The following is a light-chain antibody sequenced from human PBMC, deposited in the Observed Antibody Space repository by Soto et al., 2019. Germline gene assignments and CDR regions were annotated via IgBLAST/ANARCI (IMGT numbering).Light chain of an antibody. V-gene: IGKV3-15*01. CDR2: DAS. CDR3: QKYDIWPRT. Sequence: ELVMAQSPATPSVSSGEIATLSWRASQSVSTNLAWYQHTPGQAPSLLIYDASNRATGVPARFSGSGSGTEFTLTISSLQSEDFAVYYCQKYDIWPRTFGQGTKVDIK. CDR1: QSVSTN. J-gene: IGKJ1*01.